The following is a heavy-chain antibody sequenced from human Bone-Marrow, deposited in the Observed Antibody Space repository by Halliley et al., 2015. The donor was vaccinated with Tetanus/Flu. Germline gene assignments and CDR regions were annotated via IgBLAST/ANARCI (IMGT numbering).Heavy chain of an antibody. CDR3: ARGYRDYVWWYFDL. J-gene: IGHJ2*01. D-gene: IGHD3-16*01. V-gene: IGHV3-53*04. CDR2: IYGDDTT. Sequence: LEWVSLIYGDDTTYYADSMKGRFTVSRHTSDNTLYLQIDSLRPEDTAVYYCARGYRDYVWWYFDLWGRGTLVTVSS.